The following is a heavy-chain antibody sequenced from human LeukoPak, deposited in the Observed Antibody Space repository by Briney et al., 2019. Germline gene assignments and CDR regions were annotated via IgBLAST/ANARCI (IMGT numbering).Heavy chain of an antibody. D-gene: IGHD6-6*01. CDR2: ISSSSSYI. CDR3: ASLPSIAARPGDY. J-gene: IGHJ4*02. CDR1: GFTFSSYW. Sequence: PGGSLRLSCAASGFTFSSYWMSWVRQAPGKGLEWVSSISSSSSYIYYADSVKGRFTISRDNAKNSLYLQMNSLRAEDTAVYYCASLPSIAARPGDYWGQGTLVTVSS. V-gene: IGHV3-21*01.